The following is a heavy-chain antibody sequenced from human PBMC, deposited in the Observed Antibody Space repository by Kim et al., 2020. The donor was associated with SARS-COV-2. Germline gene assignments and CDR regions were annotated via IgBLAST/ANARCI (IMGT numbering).Heavy chain of an antibody. Sequence: SETLSLTCTVSGGSISSSSYYWGWIRQPPGKGLEWIGSIYYSGSTYYNPSLKSRVTISVDTSKNQFSLKLSSVTAADTAVYYCASLETPPAGAFDIWGQGTLVTVSS. CDR3: ASLETPPAGAFDI. V-gene: IGHV4-39*01. J-gene: IGHJ3*02. CDR2: IYYSGST. CDR1: GGSISSSSYY. D-gene: IGHD2-2*01.